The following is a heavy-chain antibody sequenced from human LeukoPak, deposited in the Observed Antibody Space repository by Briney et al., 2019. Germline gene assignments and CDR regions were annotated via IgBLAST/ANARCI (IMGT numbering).Heavy chain of an antibody. D-gene: IGHD6-19*01. CDR2: ISSSSSTI. CDR3: ARETGSGWSLYYFDY. CDR1: GFTFSSYS. J-gene: IGHJ4*02. Sequence: GGSLRLSCAASGFTFSSYSMNWVRQAPGKGLEWVSYISSSSSTIYYADSVEGRFTISRDNAKNSLYLQMNSLRAEDTAVYYCARETGSGWSLYYFDYWGQGTLVTVSS. V-gene: IGHV3-48*01.